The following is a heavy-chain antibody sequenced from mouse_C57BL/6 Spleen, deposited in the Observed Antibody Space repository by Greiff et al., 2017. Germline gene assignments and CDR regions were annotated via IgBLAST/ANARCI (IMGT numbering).Heavy chain of an antibody. CDR1: GYSITSGYY. CDR2: ISYDGSN. D-gene: IGHD1-1*01. Sequence: EVQLQQSGPGLVKPSQSLSLTCSVTGYSITSGYYWNWIRQFPGNKLEWMGYISYDGSNNYNPSLKNRISITRDTSKNQFFLKLNSVTTEDTATYSCARGYYYGSSWAYWGQGTLVTVSA. V-gene: IGHV3-6*01. CDR3: ARGYYYGSSWAY. J-gene: IGHJ3*01.